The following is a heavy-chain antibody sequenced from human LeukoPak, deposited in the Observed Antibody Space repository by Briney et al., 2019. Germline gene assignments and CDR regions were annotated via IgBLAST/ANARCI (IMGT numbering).Heavy chain of an antibody. CDR1: GYTFTTYS. V-gene: IGHV1-18*01. Sequence: EASVKVSCKASGYTFTTYSLSWVRQAPGQGLEWMGWIGPHNGDTNYAQKFQGRVTMTTDTSTSTAYMELRSLTSDDTAVYYCAGVVTGYYRADYWGQGTLVTVSS. CDR2: IGPHNGDT. CDR3: AGVVTGYYRADY. J-gene: IGHJ4*02. D-gene: IGHD3-9*01.